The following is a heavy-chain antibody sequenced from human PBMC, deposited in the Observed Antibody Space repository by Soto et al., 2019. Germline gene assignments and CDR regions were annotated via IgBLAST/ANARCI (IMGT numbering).Heavy chain of an antibody. J-gene: IGHJ5*02. CDR2: IYPGDSDT. CDR3: ARTFDTSGWYEH. CDR1: VYTFTTNW. D-gene: IGHD6-19*01. V-gene: IGHV5-51*01. Sequence: GASLKRSCKSAVYTFTTNWIGWCVYLPGKGLECMVIIYPGDSDTRYSPSFQGQVTISADKSINTAYLQWSSLKASDRASYYCARTFDTSGWYEHWGQGTRVTVSA.